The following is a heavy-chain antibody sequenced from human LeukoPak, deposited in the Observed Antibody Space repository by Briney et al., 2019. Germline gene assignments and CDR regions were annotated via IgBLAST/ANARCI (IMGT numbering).Heavy chain of an antibody. V-gene: IGHV4-59*08. D-gene: IGHD2-15*01. CDR3: ARHKFCSGGSCYSGFGL. CDR2: IYYSGST. J-gene: IGHJ4*02. CDR1: GGSISSYY. Sequence: SETLSLTCTVSGGSISSYYWSWIRQPPGKGLEWIGYIYYSGSTNYNPSLKSRVTISVDTSKNQFPLKLSSVTAADTAVYYCARHKFCSGGSCYSGFGLWGQGTLVTVSS.